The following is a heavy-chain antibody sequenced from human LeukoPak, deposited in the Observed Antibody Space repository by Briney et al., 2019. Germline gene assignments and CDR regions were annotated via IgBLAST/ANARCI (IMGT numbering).Heavy chain of an antibody. CDR1: GFTFSSYS. D-gene: IGHD6-13*01. V-gene: IGHV3-21*01. J-gene: IGHJ6*02. CDR3: ARDKKTAAAGTDYYYYYGMDV. CDR2: ISSSSSYI. Sequence: RGSLRLSCAASGFTFSSYSMNWVRQAPGKGLEWVSSISSSSSYIYYADSVKGRFTISRDNAKNSLYLQMSSLRAEDTAVYYCARDKKTAAAGTDYYYYYGMDVWGQGTTVTVSS.